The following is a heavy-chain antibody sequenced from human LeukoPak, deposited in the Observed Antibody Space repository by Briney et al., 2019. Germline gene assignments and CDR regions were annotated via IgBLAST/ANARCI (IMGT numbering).Heavy chain of an antibody. CDR3: ARVGEVSSGWYYNY. CDR1: GFTFSSYS. Sequence: GGSLRLSCAASGFTFSSYSMNWVRQAPGKGLEWVSSISSSSSYIYYADSVKGRFTISRDNAKNSLYLQMNSLRAEDTAVYYCARVGEVSSGWYYNYWGQGALVTVSS. CDR2: ISSSSSYI. V-gene: IGHV3-21*01. J-gene: IGHJ4*02. D-gene: IGHD6-19*01.